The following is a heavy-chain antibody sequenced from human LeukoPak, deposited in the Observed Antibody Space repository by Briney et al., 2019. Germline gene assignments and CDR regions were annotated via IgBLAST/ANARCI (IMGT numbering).Heavy chain of an antibody. CDR2: IKQDGSEK. CDR3: AKRCGGYDTLTNLPNCYYYYGMDV. D-gene: IGHD5-12*01. Sequence: PGGSLRLSCVASGFVFTSHSLNWVRQAPGKGLEWVAKIKQDGSEKYYGDSVKGRFTVSRDNSKNTLYLQMNSLRAEDTAVYYCAKRCGGYDTLTNLPNCYYYYGMDVWGQGTTVTVSS. J-gene: IGHJ6*02. V-gene: IGHV3-7*03. CDR1: GFVFTSHS.